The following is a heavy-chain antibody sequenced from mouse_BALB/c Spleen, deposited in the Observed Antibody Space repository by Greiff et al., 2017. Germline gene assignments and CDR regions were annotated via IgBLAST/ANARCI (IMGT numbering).Heavy chain of an antibody. Sequence: VQLQQSGAELAKPGASVKMSCKASGYTFTSYWMHWVKQRPGQGLEWIGYINPSTGYTEYNQKFKDKATLTADKSSSTAYMQLSSLTSEDSAVYYCARSLYDYEDFDYWGQGTTLTVSS. J-gene: IGHJ2*01. D-gene: IGHD2-4*01. CDR2: INPSTGYT. CDR3: ARSLYDYEDFDY. CDR1: GYTFTSYW. V-gene: IGHV1-7*01.